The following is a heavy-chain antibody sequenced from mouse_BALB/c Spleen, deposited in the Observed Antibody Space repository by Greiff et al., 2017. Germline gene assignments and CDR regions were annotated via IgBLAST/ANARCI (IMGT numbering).Heavy chain of an antibody. V-gene: IGHV3-2*02. Sequence: EVQLQESGPGLVKPSQSLSLTCTVTGYSITSDYAWNWIRQFPGNKLEWMGYISYSGSTSYNPSLKSRISITRDTSKHQFFLQLNSVTTEDTATYYCARYDYDDAMDYWGQGTSVTVSS. D-gene: IGHD2-4*01. CDR3: ARYDYDDAMDY. J-gene: IGHJ4*01. CDR2: ISYSGST. CDR1: GYSITSDYA.